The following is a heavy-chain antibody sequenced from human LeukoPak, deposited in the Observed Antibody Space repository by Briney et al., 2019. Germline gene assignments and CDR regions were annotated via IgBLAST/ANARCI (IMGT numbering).Heavy chain of an antibody. CDR1: EGTFSSYA. Sequence: ASVKVSCKASEGTFSSYAISWVRQAPGQGLEWMGRIIPIFGTANYAQKFQGRVTITTDESTSTAYMELSSLRSEDTAVYYCASSPMGYNWFDPWGQGTLVTVSS. V-gene: IGHV1-69*05. D-gene: IGHD3-10*01. CDR2: IIPIFGTA. CDR3: ASSPMGYNWFDP. J-gene: IGHJ5*02.